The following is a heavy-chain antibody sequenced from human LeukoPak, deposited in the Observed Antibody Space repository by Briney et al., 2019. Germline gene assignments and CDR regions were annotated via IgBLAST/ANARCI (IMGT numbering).Heavy chain of an antibody. CDR3: ARVNMWRRRRPHQYGGNYFDY. CDR2: VHLDGRT. J-gene: IGHJ4*02. CDR1: GGSVSSTNW. Sequence: SETLSLTCGVSGGSVSSTNWWTWIRQPPGKGLEWIGEVHLDGRTNFNPSLKSRLTMSVDLSENHVSLKLTSVTAADTAVYYCARVNMWRRRRPHQYGGNYFDYWGQGTLVTVSS. V-gene: IGHV4-4*02. D-gene: IGHD4-23*01.